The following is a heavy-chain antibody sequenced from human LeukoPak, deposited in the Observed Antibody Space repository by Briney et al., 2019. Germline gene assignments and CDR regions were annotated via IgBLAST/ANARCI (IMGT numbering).Heavy chain of an antibody. CDR2: IKQDGSEK. CDR1: GFTFSSYW. V-gene: IGHV3-7*01. J-gene: IGHJ4*02. CDR3: VRIYGNSYFDY. Sequence: GGSLRLSCATSGFTFSSYWMSWVRQAPGKGLEWVANIKQDGSEKHYADSVKGRFTISRDNAKNSFYLQMNSLRAEDMAVYYCVRIYGNSYFDYWGQGTLVTVSS. D-gene: IGHD4-11*01.